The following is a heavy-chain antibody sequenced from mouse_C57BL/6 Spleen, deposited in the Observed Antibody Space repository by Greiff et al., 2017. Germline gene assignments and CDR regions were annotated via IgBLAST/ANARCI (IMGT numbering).Heavy chain of an antibody. Sequence: QVHVKQSGAELVKPGASVKISCKASGYAFSSYWMNWVKQRPGKGLEWIGQIYPGDGDTNYNGKFKGKATLTADKSSSTAYMQLSSLTSEDSAVYFCAREGDLLGDAMDYWGQGTSVTVSS. D-gene: IGHD1-1*01. CDR1: GYAFSSYW. CDR2: IYPGDGDT. J-gene: IGHJ4*01. CDR3: AREGDLLGDAMDY. V-gene: IGHV1-80*01.